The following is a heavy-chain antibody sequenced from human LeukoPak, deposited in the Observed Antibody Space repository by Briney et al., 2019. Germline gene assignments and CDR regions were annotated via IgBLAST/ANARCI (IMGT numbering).Heavy chain of an antibody. CDR1: GFTFSSYA. J-gene: IGHJ4*02. D-gene: IGHD3-22*01. V-gene: IGHV3-23*01. Sequence: GGSLRLSCAASGFTFSSYAMSWVRQAPGKGLEWVSAISRSGGSTYYADSVKGRFTISRDNSKNTLYLQMNSLRAEDTAVYYCANHHWGGWYYDSSGPYYFDYWGQGTLVTVSS. CDR2: ISRSGGST. CDR3: ANHHWGGWYYDSSGPYYFDY.